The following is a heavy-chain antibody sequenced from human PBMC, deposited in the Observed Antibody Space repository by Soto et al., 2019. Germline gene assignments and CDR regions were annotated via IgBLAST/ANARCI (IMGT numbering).Heavy chain of an antibody. D-gene: IGHD6-25*01. J-gene: IGHJ4*02. V-gene: IGHV3-23*01. Sequence: EVQLLESGGGLVQPGRSLRLSCAASGFTFSSYAMSWVRQARGKGLEWVSAIRGSGGSTYYAASMNGRFTISRDNSKNTLFLQRNSLRAEDTAVYYCAKFFVETGGSSGWPWTFHYWGQGTRVTVSS. CDR3: AKFFVETGGSSGWPWTFHY. CDR2: IRGSGGST. CDR1: GFTFSSYA.